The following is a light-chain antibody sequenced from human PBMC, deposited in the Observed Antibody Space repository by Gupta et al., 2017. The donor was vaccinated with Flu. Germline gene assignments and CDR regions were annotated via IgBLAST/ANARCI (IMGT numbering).Light chain of an antibody. J-gene: IGKJ1*01. V-gene: IGKV4-1*01. CDR1: QNISNRSNNKTY. CDR3: QQHYYTAPPWT. CDR2: WAS. Sequence: DIVIPPSPDCLAVSRGGRGNIQCKSSQNISNRSNNKTYLTWYQQKPGQPPKLFILWASTREPRVPDRFTVRGSGSDFNLTISNLQVEDVAVDYCQQHYYTAPPWTFGHGTKMDIK.